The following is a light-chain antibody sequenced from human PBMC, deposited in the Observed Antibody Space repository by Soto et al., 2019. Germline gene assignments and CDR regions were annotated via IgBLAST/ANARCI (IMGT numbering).Light chain of an antibody. J-gene: IGKJ3*01. CDR3: PQYNNWPFT. Sequence: ERVMTQSPATLSVSPGERATLSCRASQSISSNLAWYQQKPGQAPRLLIYGASTRATGIPARFSGSGSGTEFTLTISSLQSEDFAVYYCPQYNNWPFTFGPGTKVDIK. V-gene: IGKV3-15*01. CDR2: GAS. CDR1: QSISSN.